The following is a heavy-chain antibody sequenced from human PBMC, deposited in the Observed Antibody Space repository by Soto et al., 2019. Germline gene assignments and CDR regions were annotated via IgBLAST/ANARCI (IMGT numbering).Heavy chain of an antibody. CDR3: ARDHFTSTYDRFDY. J-gene: IGHJ4*02. Sequence: QVQLVQSGAEMKKPGASVKVSCKASGYTFTTYGISWVRQAPGQGLEWMGWISAYNGNTQYAQKLQGRVTMTTDTSTSTAYVELSSLRYDATCVYYCARDHFTSTYDRFDYLGQGTLATASS. CDR2: ISAYNGNT. V-gene: IGHV1-18*04. CDR1: GYTFTTYG. D-gene: IGHD3-3*02.